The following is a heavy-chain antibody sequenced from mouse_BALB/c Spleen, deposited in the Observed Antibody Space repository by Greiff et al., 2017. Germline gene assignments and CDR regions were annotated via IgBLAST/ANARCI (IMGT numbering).Heavy chain of an antibody. V-gene: IGHV1-54*01. CDR2: INPGSGGT. Sequence: VQLQQSGAELVRPGTSVKVSCKASGYAFTNYLIEWVKQRPGQGLEWIGVINPGSGGTNYNEKFKGKATLTADKSSSTAYMQLSSLTSDDSAVHFCAREKVNYYGTYYAMDYWGQGTSVTVSS. D-gene: IGHD1-1*01. CDR1: GYAFTNYL. J-gene: IGHJ4*01. CDR3: AREKVNYYGTYYAMDY.